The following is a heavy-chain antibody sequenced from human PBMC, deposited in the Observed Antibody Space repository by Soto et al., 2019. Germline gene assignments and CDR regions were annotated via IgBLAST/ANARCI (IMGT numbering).Heavy chain of an antibody. J-gene: IGHJ6*02. CDR1: GWTYSVYA. D-gene: IGHD3-3*01. CDR2: IIPIFGTA. V-gene: IGHV1-69*13. Sequence: SSVKLSRKGAGWTYSVYAISWVRQAPGQGLEWMGGIIPIFGTANYAQKFQGRVTITADESTSTAYMELSSLRSEDTAVYYCASENVLRFLEWLSHAAYYYYYYGMDVWGQGTTVTVSS. CDR3: ASENVLRFLEWLSHAAYYYYYYGMDV.